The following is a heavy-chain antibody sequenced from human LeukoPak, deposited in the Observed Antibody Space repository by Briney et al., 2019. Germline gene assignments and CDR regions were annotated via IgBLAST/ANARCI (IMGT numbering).Heavy chain of an antibody. CDR3: ARTYYYYYDSSGTFDY. Sequence: ASVKVSCKASGGTFSGYAISWVRQAPGQGLEWMGGIIPIFGTANYAQKFQGRVTITADESTSTAYMELSSLRSEDTAVYYCARTYYYYYDSSGTFDYWGQGTLVTVSS. V-gene: IGHV1-69*13. CDR1: GGTFSGYA. J-gene: IGHJ4*02. CDR2: IIPIFGTA. D-gene: IGHD3-22*01.